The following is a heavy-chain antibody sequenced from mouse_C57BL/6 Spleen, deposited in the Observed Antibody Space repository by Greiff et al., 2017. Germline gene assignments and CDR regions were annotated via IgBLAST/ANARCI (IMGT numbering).Heavy chain of an antibody. CDR1: GYTFTGYW. V-gene: IGHV1-64*01. CDR2: IHPNSGST. J-gene: IGHJ4*01. D-gene: IGHD2-12*01. CDR3: ARGRDGVTYYALDY. Sequence: QVQLQQPEAELVKPGASVKLSCKASGYTFTGYWMHWVKQRPGQGLEWIGMIHPNSGSTNYNEKFKSNVTLTGDKSSSTAYLQLSSLTSEDSAVYYCARGRDGVTYYALDYWGQGTPVTVSA.